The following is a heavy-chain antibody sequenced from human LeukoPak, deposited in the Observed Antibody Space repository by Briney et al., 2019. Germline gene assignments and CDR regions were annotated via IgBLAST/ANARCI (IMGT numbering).Heavy chain of an antibody. V-gene: IGHV4-39*01. CDR2: IYYSGST. Sequence: PSETLSLTCTVPGGSISSSSYYWGWIRQPPGKGLEWIGSIYYSGSTYYKPSLKSRVTISVDTSKNQFSLKLSSVTAADTAVYYCASYVVVVAATGYWGQGTLVTVSS. D-gene: IGHD2-15*01. J-gene: IGHJ4*02. CDR3: ASYVVVVAATGY. CDR1: GGSISSSSYY.